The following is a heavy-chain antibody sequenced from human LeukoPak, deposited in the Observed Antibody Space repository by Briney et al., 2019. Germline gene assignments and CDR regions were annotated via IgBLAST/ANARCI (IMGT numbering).Heavy chain of an antibody. D-gene: IGHD1-26*01. J-gene: IGHJ4*02. V-gene: IGHV3-23*01. CDR2: ISGSGGST. CDR1: GFTFSSYA. CDR3: ARDITSVGATTPYFDY. Sequence: GGSLRLSCAASGFTFSSYAMSWVRQAPGKGLEWVSAISGSGGSTYYADSVKGRFTISRDNSKNTLYLQMNSLRAEDTAVYYCARDITSVGATTPYFDYWGQGTLVTVSS.